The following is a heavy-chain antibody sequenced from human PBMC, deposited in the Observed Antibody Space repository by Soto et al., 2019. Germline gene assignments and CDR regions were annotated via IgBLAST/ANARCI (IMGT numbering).Heavy chain of an antibody. Sequence: SSPLSLTCAAYGGFFSGSYCPRIRPPPGKGLDWIGEINHSGSTNYNRSLKSRVTISVDTSKNQFSLKLNSVTAADTAVYYCARGRGYSYGDFDYWGQGTLVTVSS. V-gene: IGHV4-34*01. CDR3: ARGRGYSYGDFDY. J-gene: IGHJ4*02. CDR1: GGFFSGSY. D-gene: IGHD5-18*01. CDR2: INHSGST.